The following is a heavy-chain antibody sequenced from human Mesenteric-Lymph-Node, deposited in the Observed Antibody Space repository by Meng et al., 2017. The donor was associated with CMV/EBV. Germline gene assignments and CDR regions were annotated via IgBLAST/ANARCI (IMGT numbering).Heavy chain of an antibody. V-gene: IGHV3-23*01. CDR2: ISGSGGST. CDR3: AKERVVVVPAAIGRPDAFDI. Sequence: GESLKISCAASGFTFSSYAMSWVRQAPGKGLEWVSAISGSGGSTYYADSVKGRFTISRDNSKNTLYLQMNSLRAEDTAVYYCAKERVVVVPAAIGRPDAFDIWGQGTMVTVSS. CDR1: GFTFSSYA. J-gene: IGHJ3*02. D-gene: IGHD2-2*01.